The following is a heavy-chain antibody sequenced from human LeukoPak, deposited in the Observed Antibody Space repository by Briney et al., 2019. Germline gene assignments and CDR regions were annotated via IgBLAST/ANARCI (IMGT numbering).Heavy chain of an antibody. V-gene: IGHV3-7*03. D-gene: IGHD6-13*01. CDR2: IKQDGSEK. CDR1: GFTFSSYW. Sequence: SGGSLRLSCAASGFTFSSYWMSWVRQAPGKGLEWVANIKQDGSEKYYVDSVKGRFTISRDNAKNSLYLQMNSLRAEDTALYHCARDSSWGHLPGSGYWYFDLWGRGTLVTVSS. CDR3: ARDSSWGHLPGSGYWYFDL. J-gene: IGHJ2*01.